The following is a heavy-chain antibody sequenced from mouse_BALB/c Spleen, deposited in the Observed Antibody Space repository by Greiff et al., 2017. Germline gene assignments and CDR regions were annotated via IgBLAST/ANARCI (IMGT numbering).Heavy chain of an antibody. Sequence: EVKLQESGPSLVKPSQTLSLTCSVTGDSITSGYWNWIRKFPGNKLEYMGYISYSGSTYYNPSLKSRISITRDTSKNQYYLQLNSVTTEDTATYYCARRDYGSSYWFAYWGQGTLVTVSA. CDR3: ARRDYGSSYWFAY. D-gene: IGHD1-1*01. CDR1: GDSITSGY. CDR2: ISYSGST. V-gene: IGHV3-8*02. J-gene: IGHJ3*01.